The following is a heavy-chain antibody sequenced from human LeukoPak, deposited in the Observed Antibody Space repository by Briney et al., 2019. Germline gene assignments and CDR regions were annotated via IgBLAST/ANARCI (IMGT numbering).Heavy chain of an antibody. V-gene: IGHV3-30*02. J-gene: IGHJ3*02. CDR1: GFTFSSYG. D-gene: IGHD1-1*01. CDR3: AKAPATSDENEPAFDI. Sequence: QTGGTLRLSCAASGFTFSSYGMSWVRQAPGKGLEWVAFIRYDGSNKYYADSVKGRFTISRDNSKNTLYLQMNSLRAEDAAVYYCAKAPATSDENEPAFDIWGQGTMVTVSS. CDR2: IRYDGSNK.